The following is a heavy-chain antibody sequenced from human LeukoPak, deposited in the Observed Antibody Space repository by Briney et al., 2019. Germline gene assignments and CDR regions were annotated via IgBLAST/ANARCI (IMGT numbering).Heavy chain of an antibody. J-gene: IGHJ4*02. CDR2: IRYDGSNK. D-gene: IGHD2-2*02. V-gene: IGHV3-30*02. CDR1: GFTFSSYG. CDR3: AKDLRVPAAIPVDDY. Sequence: PGGSLRLSCAASGFTFSSYGMHWVRQAPGKGLEWVAFIRYDGSNKYYADSVKGRFTISRDNSKNTLYLQMNSLRAEDTAVYYCAKDLRVPAAIPVDDYWAREPWSPSPQ.